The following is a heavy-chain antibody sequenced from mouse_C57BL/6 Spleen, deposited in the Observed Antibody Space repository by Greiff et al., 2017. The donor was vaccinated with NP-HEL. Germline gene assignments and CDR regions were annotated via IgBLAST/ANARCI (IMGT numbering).Heavy chain of an antibody. Sequence: QVQLQQSGAELVRPGPSVKMSCKASGYTFTNYWIGWAKQRPGHGLEWIGDIYPGGGYTNYNEKFKGKATLTADKSSSTAYMQFSSLTSEDSAIYYCARLEYYGSSYGYFDVWGTGTTVTVSS. J-gene: IGHJ1*03. D-gene: IGHD1-1*01. CDR2: IYPGGGYT. V-gene: IGHV1-63*01. CDR1: GYTFTNYW. CDR3: ARLEYYGSSYGYFDV.